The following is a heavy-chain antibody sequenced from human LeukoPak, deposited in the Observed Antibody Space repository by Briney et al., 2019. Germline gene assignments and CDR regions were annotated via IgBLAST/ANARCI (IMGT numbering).Heavy chain of an antibody. CDR3: ASLGITGTHDSWFDP. CDR2: IKQDGSEK. J-gene: IGHJ5*02. V-gene: IGHV3-7*01. Sequence: GGSLRLSCAASGFTFSSYWMSWVRQAPGKGLEWVANIKQDGSEKYYVDSVKGRFTISRDNAKNSLYLQMNSLRAEDTAVYYCASLGITGTHDSWFDPWGQGTLVTVSS. D-gene: IGHD1-20*01. CDR1: GFTFSSYW.